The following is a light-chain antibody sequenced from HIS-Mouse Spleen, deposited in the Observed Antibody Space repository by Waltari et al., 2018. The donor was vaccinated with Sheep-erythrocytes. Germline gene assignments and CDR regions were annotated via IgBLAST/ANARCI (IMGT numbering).Light chain of an antibody. J-gene: IGKJ4*01. CDR1: QSVLYSANNKNY. Sequence: DIVMTQSPDSLAVSLGGRATIICKSSQSVLYSANNKNYLAWYQQKPGQPPKLLIYWASTRESGVPDRFSGSGSGTDFTLTISSLQAEDVAVYYCQQYYSTLLTFGGGTKVEIK. CDR3: QQYYSTLLT. CDR2: WAS. V-gene: IGKV4-1*01.